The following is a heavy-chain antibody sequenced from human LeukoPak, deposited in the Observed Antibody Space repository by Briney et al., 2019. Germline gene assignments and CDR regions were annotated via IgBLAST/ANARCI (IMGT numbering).Heavy chain of an antibody. CDR1: GGSLSSYY. CDR2: SYYSEST. V-gene: IGHV4-59*01. D-gene: IGHD6-19*01. CDR3: ARRGSGSWWVFDY. Sequence: SETLSLTCTVSGGSLSSYYWSWIPQPPGKGLGWIGYSYYSESTNYNPSLKSRVTISVDTTKIQFSVKLSSVTAADTAVYYCARRGSGSWWVFDYWGQGTLVTVSS. J-gene: IGHJ4*02.